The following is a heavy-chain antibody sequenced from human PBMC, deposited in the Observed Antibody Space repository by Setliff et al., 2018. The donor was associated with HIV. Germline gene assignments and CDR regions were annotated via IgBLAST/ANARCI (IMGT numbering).Heavy chain of an antibody. Sequence: ETLSLTCTVSGGSISSHYWSWVRQAPGKGLEWVASISTSSSEIHYADSVKGRFTISRDNAKNSLYLQMNSLRAEDTAVYYCASPTYYNFLNWGQGKLVTVSS. V-gene: IGHV3-21*04. CDR2: ISTSSSEI. J-gene: IGHJ4*02. D-gene: IGHD3-9*01. CDR3: ASPTYYNFLN. CDR1: GGSISSHY.